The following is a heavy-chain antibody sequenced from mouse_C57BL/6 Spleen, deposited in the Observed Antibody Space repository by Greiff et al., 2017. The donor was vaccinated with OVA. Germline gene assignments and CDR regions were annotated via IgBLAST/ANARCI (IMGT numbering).Heavy chain of an antibody. J-gene: IGHJ1*03. CDR3: TREDYYGSSSGYWYFDV. D-gene: IGHD1-1*01. CDR2: IDPETGGT. Sequence: QVQLQQSGAELVRPGASVTLSCKASGYTFTDYEMHWVKQTPVHGLEWIGAIDPETGGTAYNQKFKGKAILTADKSSSTAYMELRSLTSEDSAVYYCTREDYYGSSSGYWYFDVWGTGTTVTVSS. V-gene: IGHV1-15*01. CDR1: GYTFTDYE.